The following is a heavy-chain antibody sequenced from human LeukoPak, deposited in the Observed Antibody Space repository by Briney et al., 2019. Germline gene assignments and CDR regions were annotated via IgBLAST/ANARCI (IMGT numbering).Heavy chain of an antibody. CDR2: ISGGGGST. Sequence: GGSLRLSCAASGFTYSSSAMSWVRQAPGKGLEWVSAISGGGGSTYYAGSVKGRFTISRDNSMNTLYLQMNSLRAEDTAVYCCVKGSASVRPYYFDFWGQGTLVTVSS. CDR1: GFTYSSSA. CDR3: VKGSASVRPYYFDF. V-gene: IGHV3-23*01. J-gene: IGHJ4*02. D-gene: IGHD6-6*01.